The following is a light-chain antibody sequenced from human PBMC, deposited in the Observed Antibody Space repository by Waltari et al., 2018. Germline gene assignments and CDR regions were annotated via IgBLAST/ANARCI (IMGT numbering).Light chain of an antibody. J-gene: IGKJ2*01. CDR2: DAS. Sequence: EIVLTQSPTTQSSSPGERVALSCRASQRVSSDIAWYQQKPGQAPRLLIYDASKRATGTPARFTGSGSGTDFTLTISSLEPEDFAVYYCQHRSNWPPVTFGQGTKLEIK. V-gene: IGKV3-11*01. CDR3: QHRSNWPPVT. CDR1: QRVSSD.